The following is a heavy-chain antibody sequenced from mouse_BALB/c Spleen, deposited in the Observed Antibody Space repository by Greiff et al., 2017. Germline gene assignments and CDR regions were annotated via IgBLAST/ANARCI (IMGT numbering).Heavy chain of an antibody. CDR1: GFTFSSYA. V-gene: IGHV5-9-3*01. J-gene: IGHJ4*01. D-gene: IGHD2-3*01. CDR3: ARQRDGAMDY. CDR2: ISSGGSYT. Sequence: DVKLVESGGGLVKPGGSLKLSCAASGFTFSSYAMSWVRQTPEKRLEWVATISSGGSYTYYPDSVKGRFTISRDNAKNTLYLQMSSLRSEDTAMYYCARQRDGAMDYWGQGTSVTVSS.